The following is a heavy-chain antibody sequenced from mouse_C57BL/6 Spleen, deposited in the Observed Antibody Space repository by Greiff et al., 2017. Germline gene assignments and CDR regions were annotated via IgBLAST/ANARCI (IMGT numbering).Heavy chain of an antibody. CDR2: IYPGSGNT. CDR3: ARETTGVLVYFDY. Sequence: QVQLQQSGPELVKPGASVKISCKASGYSFTSYYIHWVKQRPGQGLEWIGWIYPGSGNTKYNEKFKGKATLTADTSSSTAYMQLSSLTSEDSAVYCCARETTGVLVYFDYWGQGTPLTVST. D-gene: IGHD1-1*01. CDR1: GYSFTSYY. V-gene: IGHV1-66*01. J-gene: IGHJ2*01.